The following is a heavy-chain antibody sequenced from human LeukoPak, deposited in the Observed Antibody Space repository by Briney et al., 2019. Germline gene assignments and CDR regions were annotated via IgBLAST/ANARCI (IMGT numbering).Heavy chain of an antibody. CDR3: ARVSRRAYYYDSSGYYAGDY. V-gene: IGHV4-31*03. CDR2: IYYSGST. CDR1: GGSISSGGYS. J-gene: IGHJ4*02. D-gene: IGHD3-22*01. Sequence: KTSETLSLTGTVSGGSISSGGYSWSWLRQHPGKGLEWIGYIYYSGSTYYHPSLKSRVTISVDTSKNQFSLKLSSVTAADTAVYYCARVSRRAYYYDSSGYYAGDYWGQGTLVTVSS.